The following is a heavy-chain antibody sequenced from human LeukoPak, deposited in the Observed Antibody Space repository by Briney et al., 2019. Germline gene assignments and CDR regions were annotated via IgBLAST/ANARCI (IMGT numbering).Heavy chain of an antibody. CDR2: IIPIFGTA. D-gene: IGHD3-22*01. CDR3: ARVYLKRDYYDSSAYFSFDY. V-gene: IGHV1-69*13. CDR1: GGTFSSYA. J-gene: IGHJ4*02. Sequence: SVKVSCKASGGTFSSYAISWVRQAPGQGLEWMGGIIPIFGTANYAQKFQGRVTITADESTSTAYMELSSLRSEDTAVYYCARVYLKRDYYDSSAYFSFDYWGQGTLVTVSS.